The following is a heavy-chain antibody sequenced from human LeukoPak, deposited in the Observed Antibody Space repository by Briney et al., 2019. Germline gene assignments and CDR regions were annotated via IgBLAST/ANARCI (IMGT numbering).Heavy chain of an antibody. CDR2: IYSGGST. CDR1: GFTVSSNY. Sequence: QPGGSLRLSCAASGFTVSSNYMSWVRQAPGKGLEWVSVIYSGGSTYYADSVKGRFTISRDNAKNSLYLQMNSLRAEDTAVYYCARDGVVAEGLFDIWGQGTMVTVSS. V-gene: IGHV3-53*01. D-gene: IGHD2-15*01. J-gene: IGHJ3*02. CDR3: ARDGVVAEGLFDI.